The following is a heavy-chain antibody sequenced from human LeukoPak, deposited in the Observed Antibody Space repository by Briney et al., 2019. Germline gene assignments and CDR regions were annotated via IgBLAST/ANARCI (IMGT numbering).Heavy chain of an antibody. CDR2: ISGDGGST. J-gene: IGHJ6*02. V-gene: IGHV3-43*02. CDR1: GFTFDDYA. CDR3: AKDMADYYDSSGYYGMDV. D-gene: IGHD3-22*01. Sequence: GGSLRLSCAASGFTFDDYAMHWVRQAPGKGLEWVSLISGDGGSTYYADSVKGRFTISRDNSKNSLYLQMNSLRTEDTALYYCAKDMADYYDSSGYYGMDVWGQGTTVIVSS.